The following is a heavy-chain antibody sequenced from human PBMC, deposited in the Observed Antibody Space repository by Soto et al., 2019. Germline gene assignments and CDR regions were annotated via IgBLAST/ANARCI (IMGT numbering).Heavy chain of an antibody. D-gene: IGHD3-22*01. V-gene: IGHV4-59*11. CDR1: GGSLSGHY. CDR3: ARETMIELTNWFDP. J-gene: IGHJ5*02. Sequence: ETLSLTCTVNGGSLSGHYCSWIRQPPGKGLEWIGYIYYSGSTNYNPSLKSRVTISVDTSKNQFSLKLSSVTAADTAVYYCARETMIELTNWFDPWGQGTLVTVSS. CDR2: IYYSGST.